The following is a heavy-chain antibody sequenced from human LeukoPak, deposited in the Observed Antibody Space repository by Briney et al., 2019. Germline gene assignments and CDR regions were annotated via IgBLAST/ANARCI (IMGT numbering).Heavy chain of an antibody. CDR1: GGSISSYY. V-gene: IGHV4-59*01. CDR2: IYYSGST. Sequence: PSETLSLTCTVSGGSISSYYWSWIRQPPGKGLEWIGYIYYSGSTNYNPSLKSRVTISVDTSKNQFSLKLSSVTAADTAVYYCARDRSSSSKSGYYYYYMDVWDKGTTVTVSS. J-gene: IGHJ6*03. D-gene: IGHD6-6*01. CDR3: ARDRSSSSKSGYYYYYMDV.